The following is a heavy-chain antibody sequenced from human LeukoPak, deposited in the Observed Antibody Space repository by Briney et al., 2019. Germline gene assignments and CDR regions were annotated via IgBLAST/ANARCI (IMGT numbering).Heavy chain of an antibody. D-gene: IGHD2-2*01. CDR2: ISYDGSNK. V-gene: IGHV3-30-3*01. CDR1: GFTFSSYA. Sequence: GRSLRLSCAASGFTFSSYAMHWVRQAPGKGLEWVAVISYDGSNKYYAVSVKGRFTISRDNSKNTLYLQMNSLRAEDTAVYYCAKGDDLCSSTSCPSFDYWGQGTLVTVSS. CDR3: AKGDDLCSSTSCPSFDY. J-gene: IGHJ4*02.